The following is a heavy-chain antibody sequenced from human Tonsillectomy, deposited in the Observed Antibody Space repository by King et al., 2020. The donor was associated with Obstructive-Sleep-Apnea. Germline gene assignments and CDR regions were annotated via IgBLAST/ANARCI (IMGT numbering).Heavy chain of an antibody. CDR3: ARQRLGGTYGYYYGMDV. V-gene: IGHV5-51*01. D-gene: IGHD1-26*01. Sequence: VQLVESGAEVKKPGESLNIYCKGSGFSFSDYWIGWWRQMPGKGLEWVGIIYPGGSDLIYGPSFQCQVTISADNAMNTAYLQGSSLKVSDTANYYCARQRLGGTYGYYYGMDVWGQGTTVTVSS. J-gene: IGHJ6*02. CDR1: GFSFSDYW. CDR2: IYPGGSDL.